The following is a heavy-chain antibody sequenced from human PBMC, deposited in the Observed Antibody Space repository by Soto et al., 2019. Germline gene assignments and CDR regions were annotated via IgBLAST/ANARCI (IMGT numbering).Heavy chain of an antibody. Sequence: GGSLRLSCAASGFTFSTYGMHWVRQTPGKGLEWVAAISGSGGSTYYADSVKGRFTISRDNSKNTLYLQMNSLRAEDTAVYYCAKDPPSMVRGVITYNWFDPWGQGTLVTVSS. CDR1: GFTFSTYG. J-gene: IGHJ5*02. CDR2: ISGSGGST. V-gene: IGHV3-23*01. D-gene: IGHD3-10*01. CDR3: AKDPPSMVRGVITYNWFDP.